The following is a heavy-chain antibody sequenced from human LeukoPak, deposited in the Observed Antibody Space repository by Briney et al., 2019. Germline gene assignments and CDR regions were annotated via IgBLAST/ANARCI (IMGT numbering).Heavy chain of an antibody. D-gene: IGHD2-21*02. V-gene: IGHV1-8*01. J-gene: IGHJ6*02. CDR2: MNPNSGNT. CDR1: GYTFTSYD. CDR3: ARGGIDDCADYYAMGV. Sequence: GASVKDSCKASGYTFTSYDINWVRQATGQGLEWMGWMNPNSGNTGYAQNFQGRVTMTRNTSISTAYMELSSLRSEDTAVYFCARGGIDDCADYYAMGVWGQGTTVIVSS.